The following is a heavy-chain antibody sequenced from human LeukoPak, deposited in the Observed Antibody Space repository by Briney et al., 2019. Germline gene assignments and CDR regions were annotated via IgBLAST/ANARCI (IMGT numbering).Heavy chain of an antibody. CDR3: ARDRFGMDV. CDR2: IGIGGDT. CDR1: GFIFNDFD. J-gene: IGHJ6*02. Sequence: GGSLRLSCTAAGFIFNDFDFHWVRQGPGKGLEWVSAIGIGGDTHYSGSVKGRFTISRENAKNSLFLHMNNLTAGDTAVYYCARDRFGMDVWGRGTTVIVSS. V-gene: IGHV3-13*01.